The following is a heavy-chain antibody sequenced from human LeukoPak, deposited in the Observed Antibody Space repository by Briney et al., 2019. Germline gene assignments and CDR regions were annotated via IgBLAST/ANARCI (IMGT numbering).Heavy chain of an antibody. CDR1: GGSISSYY. Sequence: SETLSLTCTVSGGSISSYYWSWIRQPPGKGLEWIGYMYYSGSTNYNPSLKSRVTVSVDTSKNQFSLRLSSVTAADTAFYYCARHSRDDYNWRYSFDCWGQGTLVTVSS. D-gene: IGHD5-24*01. CDR2: MYYSGST. J-gene: IGHJ4*02. CDR3: ARHSRDDYNWRYSFDC. V-gene: IGHV4-59*08.